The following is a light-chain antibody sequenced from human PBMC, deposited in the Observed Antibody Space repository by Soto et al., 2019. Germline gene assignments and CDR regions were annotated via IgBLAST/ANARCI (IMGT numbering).Light chain of an antibody. V-gene: IGKV3-20*01. J-gene: IGKJ2*01. CDR3: QQYGRSPYT. Sequence: EIVLTQSPGTLSLSPGERATVSCRASQSVRSSNLGWYQQKPGQAPRLLIYDASNRAAGIPDRFSGSGSGTDFSLTISRLEPEDFAVYYCQQYGRSPYTFGQGTKLEIK. CDR1: QSVRSSN. CDR2: DAS.